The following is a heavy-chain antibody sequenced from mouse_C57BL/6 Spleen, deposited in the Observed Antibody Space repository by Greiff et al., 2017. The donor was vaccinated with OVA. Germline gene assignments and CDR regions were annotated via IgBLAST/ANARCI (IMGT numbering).Heavy chain of an antibody. CDR1: GFNIKDDY. CDR3: TPDSNYGFAY. V-gene: IGHV14-4*01. CDR2: IDPENGDT. Sequence: VQLQQSGAELVRPGASVKLSCTASGFNIKDDYMHWVKQRPEQGLEWIGWIDPENGDTEYASKFQGKATITADTSSNTAYLQLSSLTSEDTAVYYCTPDSNYGFAYWGQGTLVTVSA. J-gene: IGHJ3*01. D-gene: IGHD2-5*01.